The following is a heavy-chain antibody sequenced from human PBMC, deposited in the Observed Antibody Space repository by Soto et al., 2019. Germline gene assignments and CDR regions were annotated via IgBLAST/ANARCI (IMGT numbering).Heavy chain of an antibody. V-gene: IGHV4-30-4*08. CDR3: AREEALIVVPTGGIDYSFDS. J-gene: IGHJ4*02. D-gene: IGHD3-22*01. Sequence: SETLSLTCTVSGDSISSGTHYWNWIRQHPGKGLEWIGYISSSGSTYYNPSLKSRLAISIDTSKNQFSLTLTSVTAADTAVYYCAREEALIVVPTGGIDYSFDSWGQGTLVTVSS. CDR2: ISSSGST. CDR1: GDSISSGTHY.